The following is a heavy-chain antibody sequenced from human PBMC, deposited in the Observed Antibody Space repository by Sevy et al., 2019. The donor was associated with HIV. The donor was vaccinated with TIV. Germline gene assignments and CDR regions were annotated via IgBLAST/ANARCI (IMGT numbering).Heavy chain of an antibody. CDR3: ARDMGGSYTALDY. J-gene: IGHJ4*02. CDR1: GFTFSSYS. V-gene: IGHV3-48*01. Sequence: GGSLRLSCAASGFTFSSYSMNWVRQAPEKGLEWISFVSGNSGAINYDDPVKGRFTISRDNAKNSLYLQMNSLRVDDTAVYYCARDMGGSYTALDYWGQGTLVTVSS. D-gene: IGHD3-10*01. CDR2: VSGNSGAI.